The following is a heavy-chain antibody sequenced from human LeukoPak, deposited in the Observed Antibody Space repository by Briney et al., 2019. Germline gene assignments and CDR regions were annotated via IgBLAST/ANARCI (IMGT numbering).Heavy chain of an antibody. CDR1: GYTFTSYD. CDR2: MNPNSGNT. V-gene: IGHV1-8*01. J-gene: IGHJ6*02. CDR3: ARAPGSGSPGDYYGMDV. D-gene: IGHD1-26*01. Sequence: ASVKVSCKASGYTFTSYDINWVRQATGQGLEWMGWMNPNSGNTGYAQKFQGRVTMTRNTSISTAYMELSSLRSEDTAVYYCARAPGSGSPGDYYGMDVRGQGTTVTVSS.